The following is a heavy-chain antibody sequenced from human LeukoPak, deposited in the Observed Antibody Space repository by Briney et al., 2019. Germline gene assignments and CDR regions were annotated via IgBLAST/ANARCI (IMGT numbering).Heavy chain of an antibody. V-gene: IGHV1-24*01. CDR2: FDPEDGET. J-gene: IGHJ4*02. D-gene: IGHD3-22*01. CDR1: GYTFTSYY. Sequence: ASVKVSCKASGYTFTSYYMHWVRQAPGKGLEWMGGFDPEDGETIYAQKFQGRVTMTEDTSTDTAYMELSSLRSEDTAVYYCATVTDSSGYYLWGQGTLVTVSS. CDR3: ATVTDSSGYYL.